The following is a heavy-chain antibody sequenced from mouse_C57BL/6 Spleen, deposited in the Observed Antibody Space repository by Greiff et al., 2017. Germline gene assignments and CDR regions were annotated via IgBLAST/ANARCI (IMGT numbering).Heavy chain of an antibody. V-gene: IGHV3-6*01. J-gene: IGHJ4*01. D-gene: IGHD2-14*01. CDR3: ARVEGRRGGYYYAMDY. CDR2: ISYDGSN. Sequence: ESGPGLVKPSQSLSLTCSVTGYSITSGYYWNWIRQFPGNKLEWMGYISYDGSNNYKPSLKNRISITRDTSKNQFFMKLNSVTTEDTATYYCARVEGRRGGYYYAMDYWGQGTSVTVSS. CDR1: GYSITSGYY.